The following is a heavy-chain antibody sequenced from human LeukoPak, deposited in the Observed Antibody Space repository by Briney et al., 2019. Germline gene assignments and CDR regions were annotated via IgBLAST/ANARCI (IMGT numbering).Heavy chain of an antibody. Sequence: GGSLRLSCAASGFTFSSYSMNWVRQAPGKGLEWVSSISSSSYIYYADSVKGRFTISRDNAKNSLYLQMNSLRAEDTAVYYCARSVSRGYSYGSPDAFDIWGQGTMVTVSS. CDR2: ISSSSYI. CDR3: ARSVSRGYSYGSPDAFDI. J-gene: IGHJ3*02. D-gene: IGHD5-18*01. CDR1: GFTFSSYS. V-gene: IGHV3-21*01.